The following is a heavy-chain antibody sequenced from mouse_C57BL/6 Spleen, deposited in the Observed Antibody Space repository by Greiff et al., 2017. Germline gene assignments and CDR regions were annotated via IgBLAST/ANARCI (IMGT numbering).Heavy chain of an antibody. V-gene: IGHV1-53*01. CDR1: GYTFTSYW. J-gene: IGHJ2*01. CDR3: ARGAVITTVVASFDY. Sequence: QVQLQQSGTELVKPGASVKLSCKASGYTFTSYWMHWVKQRPGQGLEWIGNINPSNGGTNYNEKFKSKATLTVDKSSSTAYMQLSSLTSEDSAVYYCARGAVITTVVASFDYWGQGTTLTVSS. D-gene: IGHD1-1*01. CDR2: INPSNGGT.